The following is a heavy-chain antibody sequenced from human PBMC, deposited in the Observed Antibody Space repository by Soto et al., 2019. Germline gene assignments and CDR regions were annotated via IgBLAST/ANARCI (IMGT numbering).Heavy chain of an antibody. CDR1: DGSINSNTYY. CDR3: ARQRAWFGEWAFDM. D-gene: IGHD3-10*01. CDR2: VKHSGST. Sequence: QLQGQESGPGLVKPSETLSLTCTVSDGSINSNTYYWGWIRQPPGKGLEWIGSVKHSGSTFYNPSLKSRTSVSVNTYKNQFSLDLRSVTAADTAIYYCARQRAWFGEWAFDMWGQGTLVTVSS. J-gene: IGHJ3*02. V-gene: IGHV4-39*01.